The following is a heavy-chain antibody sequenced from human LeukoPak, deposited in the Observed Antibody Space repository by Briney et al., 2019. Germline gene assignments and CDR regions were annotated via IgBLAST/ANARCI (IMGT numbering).Heavy chain of an antibody. V-gene: IGHV1-69*01. CDR1: GGTFSIYA. CDR3: ARALGRFWNFDY. Sequence: SVKVSCKASGGTFSIYAISWVRQAPGQGLEWMGGIIPIFGTANYAQMFQGRVTITADESTSKAYMELSSLRSEDTAVYYCARALGRFWNFDYWSQGTLVTVSS. J-gene: IGHJ4*02. D-gene: IGHD3-3*01. CDR2: IIPIFGTA.